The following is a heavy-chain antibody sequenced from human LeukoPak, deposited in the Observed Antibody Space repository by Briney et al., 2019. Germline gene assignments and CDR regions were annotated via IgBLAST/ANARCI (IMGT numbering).Heavy chain of an antibody. V-gene: IGHV3-15*01. J-gene: IGHJ4*02. CDR1: GFTFSSYE. CDR2: IKSKTDGGTI. D-gene: IGHD1-26*01. Sequence: GGSLRLSCAASGFTFSSYEMNWVRQTPGTGLEWVGLIKSKTDGGTIDYAAPVKGRFTISRDDSKNTLYLQMNSLKTEDTAVYYCTTERSGSFPYWGQGALVTVSS. CDR3: TTERSGSFPY.